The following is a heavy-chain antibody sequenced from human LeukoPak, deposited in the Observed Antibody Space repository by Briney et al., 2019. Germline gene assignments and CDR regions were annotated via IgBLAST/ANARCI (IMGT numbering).Heavy chain of an antibody. D-gene: IGHD2-21*01. CDR3: AKVFSFAFDI. Sequence: GGSLRLSCAASGFTFSSYGMHWVRQAPGKGLEWVAVIWYDGSNKYYADSVKGRFTISRDNPKNTLYLQMKSLRAQDTAVYYCAKVFSFAFDIWGQGTMVTVSS. CDR2: IWYDGSNK. J-gene: IGHJ3*02. CDR1: GFTFSSYG. V-gene: IGHV3-33*06.